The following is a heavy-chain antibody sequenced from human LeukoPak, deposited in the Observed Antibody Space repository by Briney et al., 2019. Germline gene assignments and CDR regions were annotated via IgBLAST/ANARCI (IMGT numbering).Heavy chain of an antibody. CDR3: ARHGRRITTYNWFDP. CDR2: IYYSGST. CDR1: GGSISSYY. V-gene: IGHV4-59*08. J-gene: IGHJ5*02. Sequence: PSETLSLTCTVSGGSISSYYWSWIRQPPGKGLEWIGYIYYSGSTNYNPSLKSRVTISVDTSKNQFSLKLSSVTAADTAVYYCARHGRRITTYNWFDPWGQGTLVTVSS. D-gene: IGHD3-10*01.